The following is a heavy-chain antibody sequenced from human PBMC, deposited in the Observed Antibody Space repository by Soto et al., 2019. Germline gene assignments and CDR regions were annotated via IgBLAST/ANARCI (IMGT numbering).Heavy chain of an antibody. Sequence: QVQLQQWGAGLLKPSETLSLTCAVYGGSFSGYYWSWIRQPTGKGLAWIGEINHSGSTNYNPSLKSRVTISVDTSKNQFSLKLSAVTAAYTAVYPCARGQRYYGSGSYYPFDLWGRGTLVTVSS. J-gene: IGHJ2*01. CDR3: ARGQRYYGSGSYYPFDL. D-gene: IGHD3-10*01. V-gene: IGHV4-34*01. CDR1: GGSFSGYY. CDR2: INHSGST.